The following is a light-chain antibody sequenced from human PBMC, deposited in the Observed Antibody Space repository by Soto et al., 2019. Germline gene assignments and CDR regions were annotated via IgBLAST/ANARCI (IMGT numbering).Light chain of an antibody. CDR1: QSISNH. J-gene: IGKJ1*01. CDR2: AAS. V-gene: IGKV1-17*01. Sequence: DIQMTQSPSSLSASVEDRFIITCRASQSISNHLNWYQQKPGKAPKLLIFAASSLQSGVPSRFSGSGSGTEFTLTISSLQPDDFATYYCQQYNSYPLAFGQGTKVDIK. CDR3: QQYNSYPLA.